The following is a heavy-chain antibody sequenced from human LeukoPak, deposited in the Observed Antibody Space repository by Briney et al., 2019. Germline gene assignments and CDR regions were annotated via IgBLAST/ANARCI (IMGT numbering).Heavy chain of an antibody. CDR3: ARGDCTNGVCYVY. CDR1: GYSINTDFY. CDR2: IYHSGSA. V-gene: IGHV4-38-2*02. Sequence: PSETLSLTCTISGYSINTDFYWGWVRQSPGKGLEWIGNIYHSGSAYYNPSLKSRLTLSVDTSNNQFSLHLRSVTAADTAVYYCARGDCTNGVCYVYWGQGTLVTVSS. J-gene: IGHJ4*02. D-gene: IGHD2-8*01.